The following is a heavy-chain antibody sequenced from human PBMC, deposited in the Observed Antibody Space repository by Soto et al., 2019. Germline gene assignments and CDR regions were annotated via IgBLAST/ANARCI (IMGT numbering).Heavy chain of an antibody. J-gene: IGHJ5*02. CDR2: IFQSGST. D-gene: IGHD6-19*01. CDR1: GGSMSGGGYT. CDR3: VRVDRSSGWVLYH. V-gene: IGHV4-30-2*01. Sequence: QLQLQESGSRLVKSSQTLSLTCAVSGGSMSGGGYTWTWIRQPPGKGLQCIGYIFQSGSTYYNPSLRSRVTISIDMSGNQFSLNLTSVTAADTALYYCVRVDRSSGWVLYHWGRGALVTVSS.